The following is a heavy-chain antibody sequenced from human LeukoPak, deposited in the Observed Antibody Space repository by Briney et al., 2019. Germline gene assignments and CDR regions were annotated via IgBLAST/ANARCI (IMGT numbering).Heavy chain of an antibody. J-gene: IGHJ6*03. Sequence: GGSLRLSCAASGFTFSDYWMSWIRQTPGKGLEWVANIKQDGSEKYYVDSVKGRFTISRDNAKNSLYLQMNSLRAEDTAVYYCARDEGALYFDSYYYYMDVWSKGTTVTISS. D-gene: IGHD3-9*01. CDR1: GFTFSDYW. V-gene: IGHV3-7*01. CDR3: ARDEGALYFDSYYYYMDV. CDR2: IKQDGSEK.